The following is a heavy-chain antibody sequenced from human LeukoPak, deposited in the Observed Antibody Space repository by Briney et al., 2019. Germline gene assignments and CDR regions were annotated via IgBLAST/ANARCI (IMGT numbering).Heavy chain of an antibody. CDR3: ARTSFWSGYYKPLHARYYYYMDV. CDR1: GGSFSGYY. CDR2: INHSGST. V-gene: IGHV4-34*01. Sequence: SETLSLTCAVYGGSFSGYYWSWIRQPPGKGLEWIGEINHSGSTNYNPSLKSRVTISVDTSKNQFSLKLSSVTAADTAVYYCARTSFWSGYYKPLHARYYYYMDVWGKGTTVTVSS. D-gene: IGHD3-3*01. J-gene: IGHJ6*03.